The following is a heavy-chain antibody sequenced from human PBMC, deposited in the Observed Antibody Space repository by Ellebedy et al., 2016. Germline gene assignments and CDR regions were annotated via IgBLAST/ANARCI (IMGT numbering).Heavy chain of an antibody. CDR1: GFTFGDYP. J-gene: IGHJ4*02. V-gene: IGHV3-49*04. CDR2: IERIGYGAYAGTT. Sequence: GESLKISXSTSGFTFGDYPMGWVRQAPGKGLEWVSFIERIGYGAYAGTTKYAASVEGRFTISRDDSKSIVYLQMESLKTEDTAMYYCTREPSRRSDYWGQGTLVTVSS. CDR3: TREPSRRSDY.